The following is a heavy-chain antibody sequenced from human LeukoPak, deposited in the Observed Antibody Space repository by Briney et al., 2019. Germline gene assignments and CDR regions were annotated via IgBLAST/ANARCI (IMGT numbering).Heavy chain of an antibody. CDR1: GFTFDDYG. CDR3: ARVSRIVGAIYYFDY. D-gene: IGHD1-26*01. CDR2: INWNGGST. V-gene: IGHV3-20*04. J-gene: IGHJ4*02. Sequence: GSLRLSCAASGFTFDDYGMSWVRQAPGKGLEWVSGINWNGGSTGYADSVKGRFTISRDNAKNSLYLQMNSLRAEDTALYYCARVSRIVGAIYYFDYWGQGTLVTVSS.